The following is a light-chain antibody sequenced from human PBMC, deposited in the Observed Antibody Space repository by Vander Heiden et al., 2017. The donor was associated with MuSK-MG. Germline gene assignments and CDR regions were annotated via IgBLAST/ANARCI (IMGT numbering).Light chain of an antibody. V-gene: IGKV1-12*02. J-gene: IGKJ3*01. CDR2: GAF. Sequence: DIQMTQSPSSVSASVGDRVTITCRASQGIGNWLAWYQQKPGKAPKLLIYGAFTLQSGVLSRFSGSESGTDFALTISSLQPDDIATYYCQQANGSPFAFGPGTTVDVK. CDR3: QQANGSPFA. CDR1: QGIGNW.